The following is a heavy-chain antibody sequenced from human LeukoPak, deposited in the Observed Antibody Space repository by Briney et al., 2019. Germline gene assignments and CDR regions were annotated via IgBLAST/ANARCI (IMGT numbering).Heavy chain of an antibody. D-gene: IGHD2-15*01. Sequence: PSETLSLTCTVSGGSISSFYWSWIRQPPGKGLGWIGYIYYSGITNYNPSLKSRVTISVDTSKNQFSLKLSSVAAADTAVYYCATDQGYCSGGRCYGWFDPWGQGTLVTVSS. J-gene: IGHJ5*02. V-gene: IGHV4-59*01. CDR1: GGSISSFY. CDR3: ATDQGYCSGGRCYGWFDP. CDR2: IYYSGIT.